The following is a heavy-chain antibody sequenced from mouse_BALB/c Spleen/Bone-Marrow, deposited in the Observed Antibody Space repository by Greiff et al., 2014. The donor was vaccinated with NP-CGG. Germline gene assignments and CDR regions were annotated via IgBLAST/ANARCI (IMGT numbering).Heavy chain of an antibody. J-gene: IGHJ3*01. V-gene: IGHV5-9-2*01. CDR2: ISGGGSYT. Sequence: EVHLVESGGGLVKSGGSLKLSCAASGFTFNSYGMSWVRQTPEKRLEWVATISGGGSYTFYPDSVKGRFTISRDNAKNNLYLQLSSLGSEDTALYYCARHAYYDQTEVSFVYWGQGTLVTVSA. D-gene: IGHD2-4*01. CDR1: GFTFNSYG. CDR3: ARHAYYDQTEVSFVY.